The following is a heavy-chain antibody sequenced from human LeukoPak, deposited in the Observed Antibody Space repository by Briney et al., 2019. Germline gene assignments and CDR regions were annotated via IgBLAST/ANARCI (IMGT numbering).Heavy chain of an antibody. CDR1: GFTFSSYC. CDR2: IWYGGSNK. Sequence: HSGGSLRLSCAASGFTFSSYCMHWVRQAPGKGLEWVGDIWYGGSNKYYTDSETGRFTISRDISKNMSYTQIYSLSAEDAVVSFCARDVGRGYSGYDLDYWGQGAQVTDSS. J-gene: IGHJ4*02. CDR3: ARDVGRGYSGYDLDY. V-gene: IGHV3-33*01. D-gene: IGHD5-12*01.